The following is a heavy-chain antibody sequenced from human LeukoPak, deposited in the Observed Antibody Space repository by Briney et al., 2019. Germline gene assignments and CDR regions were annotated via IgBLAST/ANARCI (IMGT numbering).Heavy chain of an antibody. Sequence: GGSVKVSCKASGYTFTNHGVHWVRQAPGQGREWLGWISTFNGYTNYALKFQGRVTMTTDTSTNTVYMELRSLTSDDTAVYYCARGSTKVTSVIHMDVWGEGTTVTVSS. CDR3: ARGSTKVTSVIHMDV. CDR1: GYTFTNHG. D-gene: IGHD4-11*01. CDR2: ISTFNGYT. V-gene: IGHV1-18*01. J-gene: IGHJ6*03.